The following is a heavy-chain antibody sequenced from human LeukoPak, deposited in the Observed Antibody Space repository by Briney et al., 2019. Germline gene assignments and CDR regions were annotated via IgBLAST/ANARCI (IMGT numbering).Heavy chain of an antibody. CDR3: AKARGGYNYDYFDY. D-gene: IGHD5-24*01. CDR2: ISWDGGST. J-gene: IGHJ4*02. Sequence: GGSLRLSCAASGFTFDDYTMHWVRQAPGKGLEWVSLISWDGGSTYYADSVKGRFTISRDNSKNSLYLQMNSLRTEDTALYYCAKARGGYNYDYFDYWGQGTLVTVSS. CDR1: GFTFDDYT. V-gene: IGHV3-43*01.